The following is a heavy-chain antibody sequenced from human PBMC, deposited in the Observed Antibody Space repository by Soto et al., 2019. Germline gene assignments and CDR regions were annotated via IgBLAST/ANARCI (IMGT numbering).Heavy chain of an antibody. J-gene: IGHJ2*01. CDR2: ISGRGGST. CDR1: GFIFSNYA. CDR3: ARRAGGAVVWYYDL. D-gene: IGHD2-21*01. Sequence: EEQLLESGGGVVQRGGSLRLSCAASGFIFSNYAMTWVRQAPGKGLEWVSRISGRGGSTYYADSVKGRLTMSRDNSKNTLYLKMNSLSAEDTAIYYCARRAGGAVVWYYDLWGRGTLATV. V-gene: IGHV3-23*01.